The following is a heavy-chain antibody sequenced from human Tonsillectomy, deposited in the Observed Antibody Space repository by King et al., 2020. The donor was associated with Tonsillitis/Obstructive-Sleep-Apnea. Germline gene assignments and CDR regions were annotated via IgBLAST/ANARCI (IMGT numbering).Heavy chain of an antibody. CDR3: ARGAEPTYYDILTGSYFDY. CDR2: IIPIFNTV. CDR1: GDTFSSYA. D-gene: IGHD3-9*01. Sequence: QLVQSGAEVKKPGSSVKVSCKASGDTFSSYAFSWVRQAPGQGLEWMGGIIPIFNTVNYAQKFQGRVTITVAKSTSTVHMELRSLKSEDTAVYYCARGAEPTYYDILTGSYFDYWGQGTLVTVSS. V-gene: IGHV1-69*06. J-gene: IGHJ4*02.